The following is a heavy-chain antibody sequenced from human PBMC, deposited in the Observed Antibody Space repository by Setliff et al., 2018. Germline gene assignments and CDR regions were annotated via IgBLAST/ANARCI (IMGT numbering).Heavy chain of an antibody. CDR3: FGAGTCSY. J-gene: IGHJ4*02. CDR2: INPDASEK. D-gene: IGHD3-10*01. Sequence: GSLRLSCAASGFTFSNCWVSWVRQAPGKGLEWLASINPDASEKYYVDSVKGRFTISRDNAKNSLSLQMNSLRTEDTAVYYCFGAGTCSYWGQGTLVTVSS. CDR1: GFTFSNCW. V-gene: IGHV3-7*01.